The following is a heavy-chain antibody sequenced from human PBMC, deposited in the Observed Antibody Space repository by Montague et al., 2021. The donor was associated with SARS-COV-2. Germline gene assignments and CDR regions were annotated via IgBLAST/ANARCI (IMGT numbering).Heavy chain of an antibody. J-gene: IGHJ6*02. V-gene: IGHV4-61*02. CDR2: IYTSGST. CDR3: ARGPHYDILTSYYKDGMDV. D-gene: IGHD3-9*01. CDR1: GGSISTGSYY. Sequence: TLSLTCTVSGGSISTGSYYWSWIRQPAGKGLEWIGRIYTSGSTNYXXXVKSRVTISVDTSKNQFSLKLSSVTAADTAVYYCARGPHYDILTSYYKDGMDVWGQGTTVTVSS.